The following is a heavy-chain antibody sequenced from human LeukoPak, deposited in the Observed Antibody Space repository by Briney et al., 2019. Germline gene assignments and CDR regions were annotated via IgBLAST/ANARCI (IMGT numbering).Heavy chain of an antibody. V-gene: IGHV3-66*01. CDR1: GFTVSSNH. D-gene: IGHD4-23*01. CDR2: IYTGGTT. Sequence: GGSLRLSCAASGFTVSSNHMNWVRQAPGKGLEWVSIIYTGGTTHYADSLKGRFTISRDDSQNTLDLQMNSLRAEDTAVYYCARGTFYGGNSPFAFDIWGQGTMVTVSS. J-gene: IGHJ3*02. CDR3: ARGTFYGGNSPFAFDI.